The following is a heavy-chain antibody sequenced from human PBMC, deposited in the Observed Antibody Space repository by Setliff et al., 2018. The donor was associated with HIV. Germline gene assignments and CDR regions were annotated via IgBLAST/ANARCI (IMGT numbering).Heavy chain of an antibody. CDR1: GGSISSGDYY. D-gene: IGHD3-10*01. CDR2: IYYTGST. Sequence: SETLSLTCTVSGGSISSGDYYWSWIRQHPRKGLEWIGYIYYTGSTYYNPSLKSRVTISVDTSKNQFSLKLSSVTAADSAVYYCARAPFYYGSGSYQTFDYWGQGTLVTVS. J-gene: IGHJ4*02. CDR3: ARAPFYYGSGSYQTFDY. V-gene: IGHV4-31*03.